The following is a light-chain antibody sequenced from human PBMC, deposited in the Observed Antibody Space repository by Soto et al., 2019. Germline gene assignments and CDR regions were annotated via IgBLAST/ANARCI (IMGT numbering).Light chain of an antibody. V-gene: IGLV2-8*01. CDR3: SSYADTNNLV. J-gene: IGLJ2*01. Sequence: QSALTQPPSASGSSGQSVTISCTGTSSDIGGYNFVSWYQQHPGKAHKLMIDEVNKRPSGVPDRFSGSKSGNTASLTVSGLQAEDEADYYCSSYADTNNLVFGGGTQLTVL. CDR2: EVN. CDR1: SSDIGGYNF.